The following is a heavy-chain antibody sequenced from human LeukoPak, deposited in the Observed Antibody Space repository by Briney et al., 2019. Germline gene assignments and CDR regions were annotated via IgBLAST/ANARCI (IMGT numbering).Heavy chain of an antibody. Sequence: GGSLRLFCAASVFTFSSYAMHCVRHAPAKGLEYVSAISSNGGSTYYVNSVKGRFTISRDNSKNTVYLQMGSLRAEDVAVYYCARGGVYGDYVDYWGQGTLVTVSS. V-gene: IGHV3-64*01. D-gene: IGHD4-17*01. CDR3: ARGGVYGDYVDY. CDR1: VFTFSSYA. J-gene: IGHJ4*02. CDR2: ISSNGGST.